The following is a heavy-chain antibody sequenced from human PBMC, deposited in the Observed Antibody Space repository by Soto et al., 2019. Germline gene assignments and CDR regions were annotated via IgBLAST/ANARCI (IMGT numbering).Heavy chain of an antibody. Sequence: ASVKVSCKASGYTFTGYYMHWVRQAPGQGLEWMGWINPNSGGTNYAQKFQGRATMTRDTSISTAYMELSRLRSDDTAVYYCARTGYSSGWVDYWGQGTLVTVSS. CDR1: GYTFTGYY. J-gene: IGHJ4*02. V-gene: IGHV1-2*02. CDR2: INPNSGGT. D-gene: IGHD6-19*01. CDR3: ARTGYSSGWVDY.